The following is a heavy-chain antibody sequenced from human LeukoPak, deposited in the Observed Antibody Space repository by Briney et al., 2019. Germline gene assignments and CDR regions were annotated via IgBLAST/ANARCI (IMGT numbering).Heavy chain of an antibody. Sequence: SVKVSCKASGGTFSSYAISWVRQAPGQGLEWMGGIIPIFGTANYAQKFQGRVTITTDESTSTAYMELSSLRSEDTAVYYCARAAVVVPAADGGNWFDPRGQGTLVTVSS. CDR2: IIPIFGTA. D-gene: IGHD2-2*01. CDR1: GGTFSSYA. CDR3: ARAAVVVPAADGGNWFDP. V-gene: IGHV1-69*05. J-gene: IGHJ5*02.